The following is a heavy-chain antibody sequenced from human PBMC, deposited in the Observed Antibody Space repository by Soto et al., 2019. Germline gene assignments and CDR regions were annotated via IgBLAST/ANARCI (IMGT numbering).Heavy chain of an antibody. D-gene: IGHD2-15*01. Sequence: QVQLVQSGAEVKKPGASVRVSCKASGYTFTSYSMHWVRQAPGQGLEWMGIINPSSGRTSYAQNFQGIVTMTSDTFTSIVYMEMSSLKSEDTAVYYCAREHNFGFILYAMDVWGQGTTVTVSS. CDR1: GYTFTSYS. CDR3: AREHNFGFILYAMDV. V-gene: IGHV1-46*01. CDR2: INPSSGRT. J-gene: IGHJ6*02.